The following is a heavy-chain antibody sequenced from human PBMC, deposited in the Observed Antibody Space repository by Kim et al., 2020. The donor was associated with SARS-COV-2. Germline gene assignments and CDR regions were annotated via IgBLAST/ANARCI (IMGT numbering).Heavy chain of an antibody. Sequence: KGRFTISRDNSKNTLYLQMNSLRAEDTAVYYCAKGNPYYYDSSGQAAFDIWGQGTMVTVSS. D-gene: IGHD3-22*01. V-gene: IGHV3-30*02. J-gene: IGHJ3*02. CDR3: AKGNPYYYDSSGQAAFDI.